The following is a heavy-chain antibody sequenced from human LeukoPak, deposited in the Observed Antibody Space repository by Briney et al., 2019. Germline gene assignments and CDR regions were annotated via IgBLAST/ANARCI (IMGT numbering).Heavy chain of an antibody. Sequence: GGSLRLSCAASGFTFSNYAMSWVRQSPRKGLEWVSAVSGSGGSTYYADSVRGRFTVSRDNSQITLYLQMNSLRAEDTAVYYCARPDCGGDCYQDLNTNFDYWGQGTLVTVSS. V-gene: IGHV3-23*01. CDR2: VSGSGGST. CDR1: GFTFSNYA. CDR3: ARPDCGGDCYQDLNTNFDY. J-gene: IGHJ4*02. D-gene: IGHD2-21*02.